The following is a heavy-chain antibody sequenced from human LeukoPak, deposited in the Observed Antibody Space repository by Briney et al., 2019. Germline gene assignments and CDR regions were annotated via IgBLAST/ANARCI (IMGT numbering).Heavy chain of an antibody. CDR2: IIPIFGTA. Sequence: ASVKVSCKASGGTFISYAISWVRQAPGQGLEWMGGIIPIFGTANYAQKFQGRVTITTDESTSTAYMELSSLRSEDTAVYYCARAEKNVVVTSNWFDPWGQGTMVTVSS. V-gene: IGHV1-69*05. J-gene: IGHJ5*02. CDR3: ARAEKNVVVTSNWFDP. CDR1: GGTFISYA. D-gene: IGHD2-21*02.